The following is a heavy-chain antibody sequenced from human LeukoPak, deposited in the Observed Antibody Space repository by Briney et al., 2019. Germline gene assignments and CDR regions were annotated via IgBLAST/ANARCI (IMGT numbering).Heavy chain of an antibody. CDR3: ARGGDYGDLRYFDY. J-gene: IGHJ4*02. CDR2: IYYSGSS. V-gene: IGHV4-59*01. CDR1: GASISNYY. Sequence: PSQSLSLTCTVSGASISNYYWSWIRQPPGKGLEWIGYIYYSGSSNYNPSLKSRVTFSVDTSKNQFSLKLNSVTAADTAMYYCARGGDYGDLRYFDYWGQGTLVTVSS. D-gene: IGHD4-17*01.